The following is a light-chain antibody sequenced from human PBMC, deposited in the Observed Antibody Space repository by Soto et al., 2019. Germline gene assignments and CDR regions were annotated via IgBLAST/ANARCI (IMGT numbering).Light chain of an antibody. CDR3: GSYVGSKSFV. Sequence: QSVLTQPPSASGSLGQSVTISCTGTSSDIGDYNYVSWYQQHAGKAPKVMIYEVSQRPSGVPDRFSGSKSGNTASLTVSGLQAEDETDYYCGSYVGSKSFVFGGGTQLTVL. CDR2: EVS. J-gene: IGLJ3*02. V-gene: IGLV2-8*01. CDR1: SSDIGDYNY.